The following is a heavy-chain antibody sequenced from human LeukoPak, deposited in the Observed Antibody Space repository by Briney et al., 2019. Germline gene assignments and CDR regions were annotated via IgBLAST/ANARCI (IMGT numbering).Heavy chain of an antibody. D-gene: IGHD6-13*01. CDR2: IYSGGST. CDR3: ASYSGSWGHYYYGMDV. Sequence: EGSLRLSCAASGFTVSSNYMSWVRQAPGKGLEWVSVIYSGGSTYYADSVKGRFTISRDNSKNTLYLQMNSLRAEDTAVYYCASYSGSWGHYYYGMDVWGQGTTVTVS. V-gene: IGHV3-53*01. CDR1: GFTVSSNY. J-gene: IGHJ6*02.